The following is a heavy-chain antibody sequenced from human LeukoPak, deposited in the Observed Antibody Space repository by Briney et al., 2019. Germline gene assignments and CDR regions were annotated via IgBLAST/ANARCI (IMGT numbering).Heavy chain of an antibody. CDR2: ISVSGADI. V-gene: IGHV3-23*01. CDR3: AKVDSSGWYPDDAFDV. Sequence: PGGSLRLSCAASGFSFSSYAMSWVRQAPGKGLEWVSSISVSGADIYYADSVKGRFTTFRDKSKNTLYLQMTSLRAEDTAVYYCAKVDSSGWYPDDAFDVWGQGTTVTVS. D-gene: IGHD6-19*01. J-gene: IGHJ3*01. CDR1: GFSFSSYA.